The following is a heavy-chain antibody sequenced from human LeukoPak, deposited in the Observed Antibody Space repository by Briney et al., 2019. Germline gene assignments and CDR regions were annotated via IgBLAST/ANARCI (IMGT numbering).Heavy chain of an antibody. J-gene: IGHJ4*02. CDR3: ARVKGDYCVDY. V-gene: IGHV3-11*06. CDR1: GFTFGEYY. Sequence: GGSLRLSCAASGFTFGEYYMSWMRQAPGKGLEWVSYISSRTTSHTKYADSVKGRFTISRDNAKNSLYLQMNSLRAEDTAVYYCARVKGDYCVDYWGQGTVVTVSS. CDR2: ISSRTTSHT. D-gene: IGHD4-17*01.